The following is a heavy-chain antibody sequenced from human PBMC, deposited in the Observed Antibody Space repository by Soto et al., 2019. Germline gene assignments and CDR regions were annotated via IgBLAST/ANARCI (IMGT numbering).Heavy chain of an antibody. D-gene: IGHD6-13*01. J-gene: IGHJ5*01. CDR2: INPSGGST. CDR3: ATAAYSTSWYDF. V-gene: IGHV1-46*01. Sequence: QVQLVQSGAEVKKPGASVKLSCKSSEYTFTDYYIHWVRQAPGQGLEWMGLINPSGGSTSYAQKFQGRVTMTRDTSTSTVYMELSSLRSEDTAVYCLATAAYSTSWYDFWGQGTLVTVSS. CDR1: EYTFTDYY.